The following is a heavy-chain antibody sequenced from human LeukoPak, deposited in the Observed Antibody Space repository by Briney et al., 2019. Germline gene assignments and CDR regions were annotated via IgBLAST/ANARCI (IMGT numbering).Heavy chain of an antibody. V-gene: IGHV3-23*01. Sequence: SGGSLRLSCDASGFTVNSYAMNWVRQAPRKGLEWVSVISASGDNTYYADSVKGRFTISRDDSKNTVYLQMNSLRADDTAVYHCAKGGRRHYGDYVAFWGQGTLVTVSS. J-gene: IGHJ4*02. CDR1: GFTVNSYA. D-gene: IGHD4-17*01. CDR2: ISASGDNT. CDR3: AKGGRRHYGDYVAF.